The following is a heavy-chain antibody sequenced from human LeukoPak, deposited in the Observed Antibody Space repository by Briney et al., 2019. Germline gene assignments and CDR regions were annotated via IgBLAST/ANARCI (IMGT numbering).Heavy chain of an antibody. D-gene: IGHD2-2*02. Sequence: PGGSLRLSCAASGFTFDDYTMHWVRHAPGKGLEWVSLINWNGGSRGYADSVKGRFTISRDNAKNSVYLQMNSLRSEDTAFYHCARDRCSSTSCYNTPNWFDPWGQGTLVTVSS. V-gene: IGHV3-20*01. CDR2: INWNGGSR. CDR3: ARDRCSSTSCYNTPNWFDP. CDR1: GFTFDDYT. J-gene: IGHJ5*02.